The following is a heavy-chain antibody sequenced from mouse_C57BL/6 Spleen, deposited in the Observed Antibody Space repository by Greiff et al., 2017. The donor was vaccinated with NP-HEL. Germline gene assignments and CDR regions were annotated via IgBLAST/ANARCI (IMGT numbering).Heavy chain of an antibody. CDR2: ISYSGST. CDR1: GYSITSGYD. V-gene: IGHV3-1*01. Sequence: EVKLMESGPGMVKPSQSLSLTCTVTGYSITSGYDWHWIRHFPGNKLEWMGYISYSGSTNYNPSLKSRISITHDTSKNHFFLKLNSVTTEDTATYYCARGYYGSSYGFAYWGQGTLVTVSA. J-gene: IGHJ3*01. D-gene: IGHD1-1*01. CDR3: ARGYYGSSYGFAY.